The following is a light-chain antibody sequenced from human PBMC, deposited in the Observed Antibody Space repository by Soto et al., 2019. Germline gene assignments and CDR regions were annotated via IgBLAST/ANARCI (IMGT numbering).Light chain of an antibody. V-gene: IGKV1-5*01. CDR3: QRYNSFSYT. J-gene: IGKJ2*01. CDR2: DAS. Sequence: DIQMTQSPSTLSASVGDRVTITCRASQSISSWLAWYQQRPGKTPKLLIHDASNLGSGVPSRSSGSGYGTEFTLTISSLKHDDFATYFCQRYNSFSYTFGQGTKVDIK. CDR1: QSISSW.